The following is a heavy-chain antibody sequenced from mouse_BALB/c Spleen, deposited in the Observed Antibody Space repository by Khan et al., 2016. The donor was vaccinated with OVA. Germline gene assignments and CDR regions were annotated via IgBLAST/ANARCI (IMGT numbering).Heavy chain of an antibody. V-gene: IGHV2-6-5*01. D-gene: IGHD1-1*01. J-gene: IGHJ2*01. Sequence: QMQLEESGPGLVAPSQSLSITCTVSGFSLTDYGVSWIRQPPGKGLEWLGAIWGAGSTYYNSALKSRLSISKDNSKCQVFFILNSLQMEDTAMYYWAKEDYGSSCFDYWGQGTTLTVSS. CDR2: IWGAGST. CDR1: GFSLTDYG. CDR3: AKEDYGSSCFDY.